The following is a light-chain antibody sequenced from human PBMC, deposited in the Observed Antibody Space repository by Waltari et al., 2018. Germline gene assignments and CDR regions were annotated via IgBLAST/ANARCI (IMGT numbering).Light chain of an antibody. CDR1: SSNVGSNT. V-gene: IGLV1-44*01. CDR2: DNN. CDR3: ATWDANLNAL. Sequence: QSELTQPPSASGTPGQTVTISCSGSSSNVGSNTVNWYQQLPGTAPKLLIYDNNQRPSGVPDRFSRSKSGTSASLAISGLQSEDEAAYYCATWDANLNALFGGGTKLTVL. J-gene: IGLJ3*02.